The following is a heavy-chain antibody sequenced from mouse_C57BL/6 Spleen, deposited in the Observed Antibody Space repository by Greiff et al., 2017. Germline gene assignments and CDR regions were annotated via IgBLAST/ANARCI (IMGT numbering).Heavy chain of an antibody. Sequence: EVMLVESGGGLVQSGRSLRLSCATSGFTFSDFYMEWVRQAPGKGLEWIAASRNKANDYTTEYSASVKGRFIVSRDTSQSILYLQMNALRAEDTAIYYCARDAHYYGSSHYYAMDYWGQGTSVTVSS. D-gene: IGHD1-1*01. CDR1: GFTFSDFY. J-gene: IGHJ4*01. CDR3: ARDAHYYGSSHYYAMDY. CDR2: SRNKANDYTT. V-gene: IGHV7-1*01.